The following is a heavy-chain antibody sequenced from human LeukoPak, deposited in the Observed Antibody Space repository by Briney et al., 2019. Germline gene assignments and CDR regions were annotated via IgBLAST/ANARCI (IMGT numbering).Heavy chain of an antibody. CDR1: GLTFSSYW. Sequence: GGSLRLSCAASGLTFSSYWMSWVRQAPGKGLEWVANIKQDGSEKYYVDSVKGRFTISRDNAKNSLSLQMNSLRAGDTAVYYCARGVSYGYWGQGTLVTVSS. J-gene: IGHJ4*02. D-gene: IGHD5-18*01. CDR2: IKQDGSEK. CDR3: ARGVSYGY. V-gene: IGHV3-7*05.